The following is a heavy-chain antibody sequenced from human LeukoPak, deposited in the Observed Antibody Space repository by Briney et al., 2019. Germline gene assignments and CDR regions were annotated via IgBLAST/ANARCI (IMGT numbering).Heavy chain of an antibody. CDR1: GFTFSGYE. CDR3: ASLRRIVGATSDY. D-gene: IGHD1-26*01. CDR2: ISSSGNTI. V-gene: IGHV3-48*03. Sequence: PGGSLRLSCAASGFTFSGYEMNWVRQAPGKGLEWVSYISSSGNTIYYADSVKGRFTISRDNAKNSLYLQMNSLRAEDTAVYYCASLRRIVGATSDYWGQGILVTVSS. J-gene: IGHJ4*02.